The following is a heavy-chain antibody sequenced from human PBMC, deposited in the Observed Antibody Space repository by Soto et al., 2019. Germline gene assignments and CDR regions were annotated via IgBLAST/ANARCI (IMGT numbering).Heavy chain of an antibody. CDR2: ISGSGGST. D-gene: IGHD3-22*01. V-gene: IGHV3-23*01. Sequence: PGGSLRLSCAASGFTFSSYAMSWVRQAPGKGLEWVSAISGSGGSTYYADSAKGRFTISRDNSKNTLYLQMNSLRAEDTAVYYCAKSRQRDSSGYYSDYWGQGTLVTVSS. J-gene: IGHJ4*02. CDR1: GFTFSSYA. CDR3: AKSRQRDSSGYYSDY.